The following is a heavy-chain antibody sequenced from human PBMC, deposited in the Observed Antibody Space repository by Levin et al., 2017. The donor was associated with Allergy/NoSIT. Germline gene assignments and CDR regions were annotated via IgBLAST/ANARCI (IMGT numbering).Heavy chain of an antibody. Sequence: PGGSLRLSCAASGFQFSLYGMHWVRQAPGKGLEWVALIVFDGNDQYYADSVKGRFTISRDNSKNKLYLQMSSLRENDTAIYYCAKRGYCSGNTCQSHDAIDVWGQGTLVIVSS. CDR2: IVFDGNDQ. V-gene: IGHV3-30*18. CDR1: GFQFSLYG. CDR3: AKRGYCSGNTCQSHDAIDV. J-gene: IGHJ3*01. D-gene: IGHD2-15*01.